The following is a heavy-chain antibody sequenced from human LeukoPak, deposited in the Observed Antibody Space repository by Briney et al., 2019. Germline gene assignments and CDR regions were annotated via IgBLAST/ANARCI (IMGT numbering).Heavy chain of an antibody. Sequence: SETLSLTCAVYGGSFSPYYWSWIRQPPGKGLEWIGEINHSGSTNYNPSLKSRVTISVDTSKNQFSLRLSSVTAADTAVYYCARGGFYCGGDCYVNYWGQGTLVTVSS. V-gene: IGHV4-34*01. CDR1: GGSFSPYY. CDR2: INHSGST. J-gene: IGHJ4*02. CDR3: ARGGFYCGGDCYVNY. D-gene: IGHD2-21*02.